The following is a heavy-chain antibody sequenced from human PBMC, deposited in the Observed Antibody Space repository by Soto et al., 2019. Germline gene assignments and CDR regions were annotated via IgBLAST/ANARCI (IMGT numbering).Heavy chain of an antibody. CDR2: IGTAGDT. J-gene: IGHJ6*03. CDR3: ARGALGDYLLDYYYYMDV. D-gene: IGHD4-17*01. CDR1: GYTFSSSD. V-gene: IGHV3-13*01. Sequence: GGSLRLSSAASGYTFSSSDMPWVRKATGKGLEWVSAIGTAGDTYYPGSVKGRFTISRENAKNSLYLQMNSLRAGDTAVYYCARGALGDYLLDYYYYMDVWGKGTTVTVSS.